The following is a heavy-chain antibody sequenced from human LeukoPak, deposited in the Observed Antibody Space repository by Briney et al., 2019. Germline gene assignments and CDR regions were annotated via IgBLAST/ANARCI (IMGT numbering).Heavy chain of an antibody. CDR1: GFTFSSYS. D-gene: IGHD6-25*01. Sequence: GGSLRLSCAASGFTFSSYSMNWVRQAPGKGLEWVAVIADDGKDKHYVESVKGRFTISRDNSKNTLYLQMNSLRVEDTAVYYFARDRHIAAAGYYFEYWGQGTLVTVSS. CDR3: ARDRHIAAAGYYFEY. CDR2: IADDGKDK. J-gene: IGHJ4*02. V-gene: IGHV3-30*03.